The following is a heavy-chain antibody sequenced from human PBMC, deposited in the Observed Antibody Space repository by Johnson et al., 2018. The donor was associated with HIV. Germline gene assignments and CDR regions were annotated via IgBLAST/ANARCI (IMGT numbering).Heavy chain of an antibody. CDR3: ARSGSYYGAFDI. CDR1: GFSFRSYA. Sequence: VQLVESGGGLVKPGGSLRLSCAASGFSFRSYAMHWVRQAPGKGLEWVAVISYHGTNKYYADSVKGRFTISRDNSKNTLYLQMNSLRAEDTAVYYCARSGSYYGAFDIWGQGTMVTVSS. J-gene: IGHJ3*02. D-gene: IGHD1-26*01. CDR2: ISYHGTNK. V-gene: IGHV3-30-3*01.